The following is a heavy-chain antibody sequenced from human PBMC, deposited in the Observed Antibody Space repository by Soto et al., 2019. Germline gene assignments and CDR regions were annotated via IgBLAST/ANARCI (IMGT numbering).Heavy chain of an antibody. J-gene: IGHJ4*01. Sequence: QVTLKESGPVLVKPTETLTLTCTVSGFSLSNARMGVSWIRQPPGKALEWLAHIFSNDEKSYTTSLKSRLTNHNDTSKSQVILTMTNMDPVYTATYYCARIYVDTAMGPLDWGQGTPVTVSS. D-gene: IGHD5-18*01. CDR2: IFSNDEK. CDR3: ARIYVDTAMGPLD. CDR1: GFSLSNARMG. V-gene: IGHV2-26*01.